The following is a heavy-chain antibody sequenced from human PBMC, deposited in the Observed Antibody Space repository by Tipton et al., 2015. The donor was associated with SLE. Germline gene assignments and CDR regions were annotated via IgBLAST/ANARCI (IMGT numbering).Heavy chain of an antibody. Sequence: QVQLVQSGAEVKKPGSSVKVSCKASGGTFSSYAISWVRQAPGQGLEWMGGIIPIFGTANYAQKFQGRVTITTDESTSTAYMELSSLRSEDTAVYYCARDSPITMIVGEGYYMDVWGKGTTVTVSS. D-gene: IGHD3-22*01. CDR3: ARDSPITMIVGEGYYMDV. CDR1: GGTFSSYA. J-gene: IGHJ6*03. V-gene: IGHV1-69*01. CDR2: IIPIFGTA.